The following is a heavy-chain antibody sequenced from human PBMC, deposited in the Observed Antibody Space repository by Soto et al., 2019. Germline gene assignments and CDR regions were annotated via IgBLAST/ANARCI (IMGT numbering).Heavy chain of an antibody. J-gene: IGHJ6*02. Sequence: SETLSLTCTVSGGSISSGGYYWSWIRQHPGKGLEWIGYIYYSGSTYYNPSLKSRVTISVDTSKNQFSLKLSSVTAADTAVYYCARDLMSAVPAATYYYCYGKDVWGQGTTVTGSS. CDR1: GGSISSGGYY. V-gene: IGHV4-31*02. CDR3: ARDLMSAVPAATYYYCYGKDV. D-gene: IGHD2-2*01. CDR2: IYYSGST.